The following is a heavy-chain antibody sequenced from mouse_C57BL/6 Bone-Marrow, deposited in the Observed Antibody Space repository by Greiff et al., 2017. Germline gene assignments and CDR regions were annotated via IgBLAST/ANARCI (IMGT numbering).Heavy chain of an antibody. CDR1: GYTFTSYW. J-gene: IGHJ2*01. CDR2: IDPSDSST. V-gene: IGHV1-69*01. Sequence: QVQLQQPGAELVMPGASVKLSCKASGYTFTSYWMHWVKQRPGQGLEWIGEIDPSDSSTNYNQKFKGKSTLTVDKSSSTAYMQLSSLTSEDSAVYYCAREGFTTVVANFDYWGQGTTLTVSS. D-gene: IGHD1-1*01. CDR3: AREGFTTVVANFDY.